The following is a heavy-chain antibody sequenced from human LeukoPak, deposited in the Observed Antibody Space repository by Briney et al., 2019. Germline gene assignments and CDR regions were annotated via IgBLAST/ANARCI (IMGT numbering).Heavy chain of an antibody. CDR3: AKATRFSGSYLLFDY. CDR1: GFTFSNYA. D-gene: IGHD1-26*01. Sequence: GRSLRLSCAASGFTFSNYAMHWVRQAPGKGLEWVAVISYDGSNTYYADSVKGRFTISRDNSKNTLYLQMNSLRAEDTAVYYCAKATRFSGSYLLFDYWGQGTLVTVSS. J-gene: IGHJ4*02. V-gene: IGHV3-30-3*01. CDR2: ISYDGSNT.